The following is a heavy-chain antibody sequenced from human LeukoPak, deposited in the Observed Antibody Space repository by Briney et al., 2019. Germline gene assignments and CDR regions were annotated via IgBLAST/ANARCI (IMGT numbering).Heavy chain of an antibody. J-gene: IGHJ3*02. Sequence: GASVKVSCKASGYIFTSYYMHWVRQAPGQGLEWMGIINPSGGSTRHAQKFQGRVTMTSDTSTSTVYMELSSLRSEDTAVYYCARDRPRGDCSSTSCLSHWYAFDIWGQGTMVTVSS. CDR1: GYIFTSYY. CDR2: INPSGGST. D-gene: IGHD2-2*01. V-gene: IGHV1-46*01. CDR3: ARDRPRGDCSSTSCLSHWYAFDI.